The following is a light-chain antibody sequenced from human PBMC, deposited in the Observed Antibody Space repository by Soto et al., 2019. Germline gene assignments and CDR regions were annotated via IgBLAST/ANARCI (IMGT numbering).Light chain of an antibody. Sequence: QSVLTQPPSVSAAPGQKVTISCSGSSSNIGNSYLSWYQHLPGTAPKLLIYDNNKRPSEIPDRVSGSKSGTSATLGITGLQTGAEAHYYCGAWATGLSAVVFGGGTKLTVL. CDR3: GAWATGLSAVV. CDR2: DNN. J-gene: IGLJ2*01. CDR1: SSNIGNSY. V-gene: IGLV1-51*01.